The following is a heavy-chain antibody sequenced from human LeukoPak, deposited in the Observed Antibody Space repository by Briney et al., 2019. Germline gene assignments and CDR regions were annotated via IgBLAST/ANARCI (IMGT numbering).Heavy chain of an antibody. D-gene: IGHD2-8*01. CDR3: ARDYCTNGVCYHYYYYMDV. Sequence: AGGSLRLSCAASGFTLSSYSMDWVRQAPGKGLEWVSYISSSSSTIYYADSVKGRFTISRDNAKNSLYLQMNSLRAEDTAVSYCARDYCTNGVCYHYYYYMDVWGKGTTVTVSS. J-gene: IGHJ6*03. CDR1: GFTLSSYS. V-gene: IGHV3-48*01. CDR2: ISSSSSTI.